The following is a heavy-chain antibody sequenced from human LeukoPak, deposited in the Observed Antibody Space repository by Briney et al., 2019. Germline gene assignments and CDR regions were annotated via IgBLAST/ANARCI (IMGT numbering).Heavy chain of an antibody. J-gene: IGHJ3*02. D-gene: IGHD3-9*01. CDR3: ARGRLGDGDAFDI. V-gene: IGHV1-69*05. Sequence: SVKVSCKASGSTFSSYAISWVRQAPGQGLEWMGGIIPIFGTANYAQKFQGRVTITTDESTSTAYMELSSLRSEDTAVYYCARGRLGDGDAFDIWGQGTMVTVSS. CDR2: IIPIFGTA. CDR1: GSTFSSYA.